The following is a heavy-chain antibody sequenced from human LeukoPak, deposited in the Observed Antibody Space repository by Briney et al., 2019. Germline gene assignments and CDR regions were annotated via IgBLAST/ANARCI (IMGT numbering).Heavy chain of an antibody. D-gene: IGHD5-18*01. CDR3: AREESFGYSYGGENWFDP. CDR1: GFTFSSYG. CDR2: IWYDGSNK. Sequence: PGGSLRLSCAASGFTFSSYGMHWVRQAPGKGLEWVAVIWYDGSNKYYADSVKGRFTISRDNAKNSLYLQMNSLRAEDTAVYYCAREESFGYSYGGENWFDPWGQGTLVTVSS. V-gene: IGHV3-33*01. J-gene: IGHJ5*02.